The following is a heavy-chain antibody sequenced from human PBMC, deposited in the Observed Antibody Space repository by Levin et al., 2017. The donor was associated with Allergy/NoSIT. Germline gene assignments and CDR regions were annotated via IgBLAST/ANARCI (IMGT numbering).Heavy chain of an antibody. CDR3: VRDRGYTDLVKPDF. Sequence: GESLKISCAASGFSFSDYSMNWVRQAPGKGLECVSYISGTSSATYHADSVKGRFTISRDSVKNSVYLQMNSLRAEDTAVYYCVRDRGYTDLVKPDFWGQGTLVTVSS. CDR2: ISGTSSAT. CDR1: GFSFSDYS. D-gene: IGHD5-18*01. J-gene: IGHJ4*02. V-gene: IGHV3-48*01.